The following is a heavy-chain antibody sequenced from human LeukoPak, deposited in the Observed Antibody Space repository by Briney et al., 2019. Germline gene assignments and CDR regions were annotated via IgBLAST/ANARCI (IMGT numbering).Heavy chain of an antibody. CDR1: GGSISSSNW. V-gene: IGHV4-4*02. D-gene: IGHD6-13*01. J-gene: IGHJ4*02. CDR2: IYHSGST. CDR3: ARISSSWYYFDY. Sequence: PLETLSLTCAVSGGSISSSNWWSWVRQPPGKGLEWIGEIYHSGSTNYNPSLKSRVTISVDRSKNQFSLKLSSVTAADTAVYYCARISSSWYYFDYWGQGTLVTVSS.